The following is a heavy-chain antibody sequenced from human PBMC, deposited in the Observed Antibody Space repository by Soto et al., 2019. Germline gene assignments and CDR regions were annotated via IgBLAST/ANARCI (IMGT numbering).Heavy chain of an antibody. CDR3: ALGRGFWSGYHGSWFDP. D-gene: IGHD3-3*01. CDR2: IYYSGIT. J-gene: IGHJ5*02. Sequence: PSETLSLTCTVSGGSISSGGYYWSWIRQHPGGGLEWIGYIYYSGITYYTPSLQSRVTISVDTSKNQFSLKLSSVTAADTAVYYCALGRGFWSGYHGSWFDPWGRGTLVTVSS. CDR1: GGSISSGGYY. V-gene: IGHV4-31*03.